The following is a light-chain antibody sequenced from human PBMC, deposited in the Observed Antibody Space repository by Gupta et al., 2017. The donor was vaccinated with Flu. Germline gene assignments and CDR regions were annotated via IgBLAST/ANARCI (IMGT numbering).Light chain of an antibody. CDR1: SSNIGAGYD. J-gene: IGLJ3*02. Sequence: SVLTQPPSCTEAPGHRVTISCPGSSSNIGAGYDVHWYQQLPGTAPKLLIYSNSNRPSGVPDRFSGSKSGTAASLAITGLQAEEEADYYCQSYDSSLSGKVFGGGTKLTVL. CDR2: SNS. V-gene: IGLV1-40*01. CDR3: QSYDSSLSGKV.